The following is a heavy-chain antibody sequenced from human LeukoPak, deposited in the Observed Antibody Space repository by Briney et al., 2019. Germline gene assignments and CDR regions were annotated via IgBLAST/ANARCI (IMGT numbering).Heavy chain of an antibody. J-gene: IGHJ4*02. V-gene: IGHV1-69*13. CDR1: GGTFSSYA. D-gene: IGHD6-13*01. CDR2: IIPIFGTA. Sequence: SVKVSCKASGGTFSSYAISWVRQAPGQGLEWMGGIIPIFGTANYAQKFQGRVTITADESTSTAYMELSSLRSEDAAVYYCAREYSRGEYYLDYWGQGTLVTVSS. CDR3: AREYSRGEYYLDY.